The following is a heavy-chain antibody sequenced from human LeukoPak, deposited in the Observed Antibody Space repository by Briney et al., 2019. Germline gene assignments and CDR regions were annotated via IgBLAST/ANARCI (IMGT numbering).Heavy chain of an antibody. CDR1: GFTFSSYA. J-gene: IGHJ4*02. CDR3: ARAVDTATDYFDY. D-gene: IGHD5-18*01. Sequence: GGSLRLSCAASGFTFSSYAMHWVRQAPGKGLEWVAVISYDGSNKYYADSVKGRFTISRDNSKNTLYLQMDSLRAEDTAVYYCARAVDTATDYFDYWGQGTLVTVSS. V-gene: IGHV3-30-3*01. CDR2: ISYDGSNK.